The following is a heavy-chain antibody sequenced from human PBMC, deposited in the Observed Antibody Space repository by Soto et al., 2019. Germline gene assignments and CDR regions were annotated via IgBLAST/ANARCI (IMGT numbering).Heavy chain of an antibody. CDR2: TYYRSRWYN. V-gene: IGHV6-1*01. CDR1: GDGVSSNSAA. J-gene: IGHJ6*03. D-gene: IGHD1-7*01. CDR3: AGTTSHQWYYMDV. Sequence: QVQLQESGPGLVKPSQTLSLTCAISGDGVSSNSAAWNWIRLSPSRGLEWLARTYYRSRWYNDYAVSVRSRITVNPDTSKNQFSLQLTSVTPEDTAVYYCAGTTSHQWYYMDVWGKGTTVTVSS.